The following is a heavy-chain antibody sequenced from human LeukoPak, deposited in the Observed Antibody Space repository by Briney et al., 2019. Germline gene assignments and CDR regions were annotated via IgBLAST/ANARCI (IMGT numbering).Heavy chain of an antibody. J-gene: IGHJ5*02. CDR1: GGSISSYY. V-gene: IGHV4-59*01. CDR2: IYYSGST. Sequence: PSETLSLTCTVSGGSISSYYWSWIRQPPGKGLEWIGYIYYSGSTNYNPSLKSRVTISVDTSKNQSSLKLSSVTAADTAVYYCARGSVVPAVCNWFDPWGQGALVTASS. CDR3: ARGSVVPAVCNWFDP. D-gene: IGHD2-2*01.